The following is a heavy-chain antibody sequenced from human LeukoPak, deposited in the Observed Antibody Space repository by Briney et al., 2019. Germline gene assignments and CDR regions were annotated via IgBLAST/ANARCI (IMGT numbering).Heavy chain of an antibody. CDR3: ARVNTGSYRPAFDI. CDR1: GFTVSSNY. V-gene: IGHV3-66*01. J-gene: IGHJ3*02. Sequence: GGSLRLSCAVSGFTVSSNYMSWVRQAPGKGLEWVSIIYSGDSTYYADSVKGRFTMSRDNSKNRLYLQMSSLRVEDTAVYYCARVNTGSYRPAFDIWGQGTMVTVSS. CDR2: IYSGDST. D-gene: IGHD1-26*01.